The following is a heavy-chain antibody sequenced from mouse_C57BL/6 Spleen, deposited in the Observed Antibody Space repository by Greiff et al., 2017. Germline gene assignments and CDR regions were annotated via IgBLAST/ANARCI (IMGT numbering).Heavy chain of an antibody. V-gene: IGHV1-81*01. CDR3: ARPYYDYDAPRYWDD. D-gene: IGHD2-4*01. CDR2: IYPRSGNT. CDR1: GYTFTSYG. J-gene: IGHJ2*01. Sequence: QVQLQQSGAELARPGASVKLSCKASGYTFTSYGISWVKQRTGQGLEWIGEIYPRSGNTYYNEKFKGKATLTADKSSSTADMERRSLTSEGTAVYFCARPYYDYDAPRYWDDWGQGTTRTVSS.